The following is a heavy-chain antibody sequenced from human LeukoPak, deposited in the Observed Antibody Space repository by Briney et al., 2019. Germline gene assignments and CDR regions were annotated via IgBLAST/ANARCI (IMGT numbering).Heavy chain of an antibody. Sequence: PSETLSLTCTVSGYSISSGYYWGWIRQPPGKGLEWIGSIYHSGSAYYNPSLKSRVTISVDTSKNQFSLKLSSVTAADTAVYYCARDWAYSSGWFFFDYWGQGTLVTVSS. CDR3: ARDWAYSSGWFFFDY. CDR1: GYSISSGYY. V-gene: IGHV4-38-2*02. CDR2: IYHSGSA. J-gene: IGHJ4*02. D-gene: IGHD6-19*01.